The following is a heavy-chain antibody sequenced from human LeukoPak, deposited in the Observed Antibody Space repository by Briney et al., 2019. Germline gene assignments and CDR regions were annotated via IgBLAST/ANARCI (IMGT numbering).Heavy chain of an antibody. CDR3: ARIRYFDWLSDYFDY. CDR2: IKQDGSEK. J-gene: IGHJ4*02. D-gene: IGHD3-9*01. V-gene: IGHV3-7*01. Sequence: GASLRLSCAASGFTFSSYAMSWVRQAPGKGLEWVANIKQDGSEKYYVDSVKGRFTISRDNAKNSLYLQMNSLRAEDTAVYYCARIRYFDWLSDYFDYWGQGTLVTVSS. CDR1: GFTFSSYA.